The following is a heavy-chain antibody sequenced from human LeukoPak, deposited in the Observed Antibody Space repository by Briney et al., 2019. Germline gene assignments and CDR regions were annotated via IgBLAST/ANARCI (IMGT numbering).Heavy chain of an antibody. V-gene: IGHV4-59*12. CDR3: ARKPTTSDAFDM. Sequence: NPSETLSLTCTVSGGSISSYYWSWIRQPPGKGLEWIGYIYYSGSTNYNPSLKSRATISVDKSKGQFSLKLSSVTAADTAIYYCARKPTTSDAFDMWGQGTMVTVSS. CDR1: GGSISSYY. CDR2: IYYSGST. J-gene: IGHJ3*02. D-gene: IGHD1-26*01.